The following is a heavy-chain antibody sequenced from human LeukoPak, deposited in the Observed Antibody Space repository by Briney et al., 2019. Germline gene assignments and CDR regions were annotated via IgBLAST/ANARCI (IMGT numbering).Heavy chain of an antibody. D-gene: IGHD3-3*01. CDR2: IYHSGST. Sequence: SETLSLTCTVSGGSISSYYWSWIRQPPGKGLEWIGYIYHSGSTYYNPSLKSRVTISVDRSKNQFSLKLSSVTAADTAVYYCARGKTIRFLPAYYFDYWGQGTLVTVSS. V-gene: IGHV4-59*12. CDR3: ARGKTIRFLPAYYFDY. J-gene: IGHJ4*02. CDR1: GGSISSYY.